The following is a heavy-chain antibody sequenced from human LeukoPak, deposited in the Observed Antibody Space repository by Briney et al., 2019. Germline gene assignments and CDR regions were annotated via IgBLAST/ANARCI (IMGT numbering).Heavy chain of an antibody. CDR1: GFTFSSYA. D-gene: IGHD1-26*01. V-gene: IGHV3-23*01. Sequence: PGGSLRLSCAASGFTFSSYAMSWVRQAPGKGLEWVSAISGSGGSTYYADSVKGRFTISRDNSKNTLYLQMNSLRAEDTAVYYCARDYSGSYYSGNFQHWGQGTLVTVSS. J-gene: IGHJ1*01. CDR2: ISGSGGST. CDR3: ARDYSGSYYSGNFQH.